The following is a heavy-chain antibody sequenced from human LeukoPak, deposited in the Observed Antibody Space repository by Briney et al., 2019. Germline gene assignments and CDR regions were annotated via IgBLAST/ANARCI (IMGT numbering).Heavy chain of an antibody. V-gene: IGHV4-59*02. CDR3: ARRKLGNDY. J-gene: IGHJ4*02. CDR2: IYHTGST. Sequence: PSETLSLTCTISGGSVSDYYWSWIRQSPGKGLEWIGYIYHTGSTSYSPSLESRVTISADTSQNQFSLKLSSVTAADTAVYYCARRKLGNDYWGQGTLVTVSS. CDR1: GGSVSDYY. D-gene: IGHD7-27*01.